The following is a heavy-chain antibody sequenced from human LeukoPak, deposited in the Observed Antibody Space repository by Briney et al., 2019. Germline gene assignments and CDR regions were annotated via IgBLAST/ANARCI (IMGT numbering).Heavy chain of an antibody. V-gene: IGHV4-39*01. J-gene: IGHJ2*01. Sequence: SETLSLTCTVSGDSVNNNHYYWAWIRQPPGKGLEWIGSIYYSGTTYYNPSLGSRVTMSVDTSENQLSLKLTSVSAADTALYYCARNSPVYWNFDLWGRGTLVSVSS. CDR2: IYYSGTT. CDR1: GDSVNNNHYY. CDR3: ARNSPVYWNFDL. D-gene: IGHD2/OR15-2a*01.